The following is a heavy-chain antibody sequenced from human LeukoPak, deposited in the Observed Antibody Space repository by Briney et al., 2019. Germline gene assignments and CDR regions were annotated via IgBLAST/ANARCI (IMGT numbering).Heavy chain of an antibody. D-gene: IGHD6-13*01. CDR2: ISWNSGSI. V-gene: IGHV3-9*01. J-gene: IGHJ4*02. CDR1: GFTFDDYA. Sequence: PGGSLRLSCAASGFTFDDYAMHWVRQAPGKGLEWVSGISWNSGSIGYADSVKGRFTISRDNAKNSLYLQMNSLRAEDTALYYCAKDKEGSSWFSFDYWGQGTLVTVSS. CDR3: AKDKEGSSWFSFDY.